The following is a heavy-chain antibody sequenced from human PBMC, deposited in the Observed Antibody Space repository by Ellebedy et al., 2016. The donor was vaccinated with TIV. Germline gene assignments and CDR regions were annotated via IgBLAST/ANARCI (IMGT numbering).Heavy chain of an antibody. CDR1: GGSFSGYY. D-gene: IGHD2-2*01. V-gene: IGHV4-34*01. J-gene: IGHJ6*03. CDR3: ARGARYCSSTSCYRTYYMNV. Sequence: SETLSLXXAVYGGSFSGYYWSWIRQPPGKGLEWIEEINHSGSTNYNPSLKSRVTISVDTSKNQLSLKLSSVTAADTAVYYCARGARYCSSTSCYRTYYMNVWGKGTTVTVSS. CDR2: INHSGST.